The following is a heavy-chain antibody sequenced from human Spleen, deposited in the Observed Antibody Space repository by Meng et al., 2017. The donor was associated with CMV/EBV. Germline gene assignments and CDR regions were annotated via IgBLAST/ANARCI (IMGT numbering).Heavy chain of an antibody. CDR1: GYTFTSYG. J-gene: IGHJ6*02. Sequence: ASVKVSCKASGYTFTSYGISWVRQAPGQGLEWMGWLSAYNGNTNYAQKLQGRVTMTTDTSTSTAYMELRSLRSDDTAVYYCARVKLNYYGSGVGYYGMDVWGQGTTVTVSS. CDR2: LSAYNGNT. D-gene: IGHD3-10*01. CDR3: ARVKLNYYGSGVGYYGMDV. V-gene: IGHV1-18*01.